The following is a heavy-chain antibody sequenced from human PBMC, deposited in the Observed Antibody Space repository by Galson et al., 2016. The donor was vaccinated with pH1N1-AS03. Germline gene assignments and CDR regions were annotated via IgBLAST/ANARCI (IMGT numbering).Heavy chain of an antibody. CDR2: IIPVFGTA. CDR1: GGTFNTYS. V-gene: IGHV1-69*13. CDR3: ARGIRNTKKNLGMDA. J-gene: IGHJ6*02. D-gene: IGHD1-14*01. Sequence: SVKVSCKASGGTFNTYSFNWVRQAPGQGLEWMGGIIPVFGTANYAQQFQDRVTITADASSREAYKEIRSLRSEDSALYFCARGIRNTKKNLGMDAWGQGTAVIVSS.